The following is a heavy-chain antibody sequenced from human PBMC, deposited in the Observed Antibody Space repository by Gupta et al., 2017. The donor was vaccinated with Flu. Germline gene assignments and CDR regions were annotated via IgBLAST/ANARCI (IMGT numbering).Heavy chain of an antibody. J-gene: IGHJ5*02. V-gene: IGHV4-59*01. CDR2: IYNNGDA. CDR1: GGSINAYH. Sequence: QVQLQESGPGLVKPSETLSLTCSLSGGSINAYHWSWVRQPLGKGLEWIGTIYNNGDANYRPSLQGRLTMSVDTSKSQFSLRLRSVTTADTAVYYCAGSLSGLDSGDRWGQGTLVTVSS. CDR3: AGSLSGLDSGDR. D-gene: IGHD2-15*01.